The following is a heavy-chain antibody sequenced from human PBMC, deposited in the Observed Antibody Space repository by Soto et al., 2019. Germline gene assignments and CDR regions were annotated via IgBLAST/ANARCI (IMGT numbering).Heavy chain of an antibody. V-gene: IGHV4-30-4*01. Sequence: SETLSLTCTVSGGSISSGDYYWSWIRQPPGKGLEWIGYIYYSGSTYYNPSLKSRVTMSVDTSKNQFSLKLSSVTAADTAVYYCARGDGDYVAEWGQGTLVTVSS. CDR1: GGSISSGDYY. CDR2: IYYSGST. D-gene: IGHD4-17*01. J-gene: IGHJ4*02. CDR3: ARGDGDYVAE.